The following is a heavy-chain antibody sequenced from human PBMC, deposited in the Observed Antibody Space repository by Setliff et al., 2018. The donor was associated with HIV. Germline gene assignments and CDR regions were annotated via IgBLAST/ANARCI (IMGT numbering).Heavy chain of an antibody. D-gene: IGHD3-22*01. CDR3: ARGPNYYDRGSYYNFDY. Sequence: ASVKVSCKASGYPFTGCYLHWVRQAPGQGLEWMGWINPNSGGTNYAQKFQGRVIMTRDTSITTAYMDLSRLASDDTAVYYCARGPNYYDRGSYYNFDYWGEGTLVTVSS. CDR2: INPNSGGT. CDR1: GYPFTGCY. V-gene: IGHV1-2*02. J-gene: IGHJ4*02.